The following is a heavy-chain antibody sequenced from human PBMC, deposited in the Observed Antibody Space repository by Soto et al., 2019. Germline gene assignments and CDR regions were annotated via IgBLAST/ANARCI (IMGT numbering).Heavy chain of an antibody. D-gene: IGHD3-3*01. J-gene: IGHJ6*02. CDR1: GFTFSSYS. V-gene: IGHV3-48*02. Sequence: GGSLRLSCAASGFTFSSYSMNWVRQAPGKGLEWVSYISSSSSTIYYADSVKGRFTISRDNAKNSLYLQMNSLRDEDTAVYYCARDPTLITIFGVVIPQGYYYYGMDVWGQGTTVTVSS. CDR2: ISSSSSTI. CDR3: ARDPTLITIFGVVIPQGYYYYGMDV.